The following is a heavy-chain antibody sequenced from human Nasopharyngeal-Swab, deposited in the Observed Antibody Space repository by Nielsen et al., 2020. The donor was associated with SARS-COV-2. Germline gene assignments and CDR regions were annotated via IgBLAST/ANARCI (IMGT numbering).Heavy chain of an antibody. CDR3: ARARGDLGY. Sequence: GESLKISCAASGFTFSSYWMHWVRQAPGKGLVWVSRINSDGSSTSYAGSVKGRFTISRDNAKNTLYLQMNSLRAEDTAVYYCARARGDLGYWGQGTLVTVSS. CDR2: INSDGSST. CDR1: GFTFSSYW. V-gene: IGHV3-74*01. D-gene: IGHD5-12*01. J-gene: IGHJ4*02.